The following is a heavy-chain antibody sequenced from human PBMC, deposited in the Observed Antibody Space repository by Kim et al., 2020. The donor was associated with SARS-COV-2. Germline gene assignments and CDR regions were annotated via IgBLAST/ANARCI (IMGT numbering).Heavy chain of an antibody. V-gene: IGHV1-24*01. J-gene: IGHJ4*02. CDR3: ATSYAFSARGSPDY. CDR2: FDPEDGET. Sequence: ASVKVSCKVSGYTLTELSMHWVRQAPGKGLEWMGGFDPEDGETIYAQKFQGRVTMTEDTSTDTAYMELSSLRSEDTAVYYCATSYAFSARGSPDYWGQGTLVTLSS. CDR1: GYTLTELS. D-gene: IGHD2-2*01.